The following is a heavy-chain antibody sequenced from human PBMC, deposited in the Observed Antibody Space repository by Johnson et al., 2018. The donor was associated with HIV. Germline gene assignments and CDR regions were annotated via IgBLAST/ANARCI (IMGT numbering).Heavy chain of an antibody. CDR3: ASACRDGYTCDAFDI. V-gene: IGHV3-66*01. CDR1: GLTVSSNY. Sequence: VQLVESGGGLVQPGGSLRLSCAASGLTVSSNYMSWVRQAPGKGLEWVSVFFSGGTTYNADSVNGRFTISRDNSKNTLFLQMNSLRADDTALYYCASACRDGYTCDAFDIWGQGTMVTVSS. CDR2: FFSGGTT. J-gene: IGHJ3*02. D-gene: IGHD5-24*01.